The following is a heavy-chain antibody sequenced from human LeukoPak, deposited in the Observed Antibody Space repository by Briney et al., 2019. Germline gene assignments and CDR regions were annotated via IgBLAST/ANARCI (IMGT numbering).Heavy chain of an antibody. Sequence: ASVKVSCKASGYTFTGYYMHWVRQAPGQGLEWMGWINPNSGGTNYAQKFQGRVTMTRDTSISTAYMELSRLRSDDTAVYYCARKSGEVYYDFWGGYSLDYWGQVTLVTVSS. CDR3: ARKSGEVYYDFWGGYSLDY. CDR2: INPNSGGT. J-gene: IGHJ4*02. CDR1: GYTFTGYY. D-gene: IGHD3-3*01. V-gene: IGHV1-2*02.